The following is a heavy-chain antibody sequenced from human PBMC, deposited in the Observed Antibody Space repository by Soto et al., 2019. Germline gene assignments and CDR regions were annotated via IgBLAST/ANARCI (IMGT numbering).Heavy chain of an antibody. CDR1: GGSISSSSFH. CDR2: IYYSGST. V-gene: IGHV4-39*01. J-gene: IGHJ5*02. Sequence: PSETLSLTCTVSGGSISSSSFHWGWICQPPGKGLEWIGSIYYSGSTYYSPSLKSRVTISVDTSKNQFSLKLSSVTAADTAVFYCARRERAAGTDWWFDPWGQGTLVTVSS. D-gene: IGHD6-13*01. CDR3: ARRERAAGTDWWFDP.